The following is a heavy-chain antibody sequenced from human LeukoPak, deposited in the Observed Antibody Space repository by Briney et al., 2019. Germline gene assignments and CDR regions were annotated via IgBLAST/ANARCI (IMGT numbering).Heavy chain of an antibody. CDR2: IIPIFGTA. CDR3: ARDGGYYYDSSGYEEDAFDI. J-gene: IGHJ3*02. Sequence: SVKVSCKASGGTFSSYAISWVRQAPGQGLEWMGGIIPIFGTANYAQKFQGRVTITADESTSTAYMELSSLRSEDTAVYYCARDGGYYYDSSGYEEDAFDIWGQGTMVTVSS. V-gene: IGHV1-69*13. D-gene: IGHD3-22*01. CDR1: GGTFSSYA.